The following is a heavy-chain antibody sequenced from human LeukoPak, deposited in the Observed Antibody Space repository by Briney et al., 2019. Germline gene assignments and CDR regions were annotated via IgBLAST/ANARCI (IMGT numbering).Heavy chain of an antibody. CDR1: GFTFSSYS. Sequence: RGSLRLSRAASGFTFSSYSMNWVRQAPGKGLEWVSSISSSSSYIYYADSVKGRFTISRDNAKNSLYLQMNSLRAEDTAVYYCARDGGYSYGYPLDYWGQGTLVTVSS. V-gene: IGHV3-21*01. J-gene: IGHJ4*02. CDR3: ARDGGYSYGYPLDY. CDR2: ISSSSSYI. D-gene: IGHD5-18*01.